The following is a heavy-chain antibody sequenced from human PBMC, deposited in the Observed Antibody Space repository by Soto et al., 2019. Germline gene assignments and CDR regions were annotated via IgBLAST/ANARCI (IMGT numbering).Heavy chain of an antibody. V-gene: IGHV5-51*01. CDR3: ARPHCGDYVPFDY. D-gene: IGHD4-17*01. CDR1: GYSFTIYW. Sequence: PGESLKISCKGSGYSFTIYWIGWVRQIRGKGLEWMGIIYPGDSDTRYSPSYQGQVTISADKSISTAYLQWSSLKASDTAMYYCARPHCGDYVPFDYWGQGTLVTASS. CDR2: IYPGDSDT. J-gene: IGHJ4*02.